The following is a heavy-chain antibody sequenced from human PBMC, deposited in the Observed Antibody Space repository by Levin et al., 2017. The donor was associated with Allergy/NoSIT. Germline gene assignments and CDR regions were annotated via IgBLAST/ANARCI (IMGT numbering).Heavy chain of an antibody. V-gene: IGHV3-7*01. J-gene: IGHJ4*02. Sequence: ETLSLTCAASGFTLHSSYMTWVRQPLGGGLEWVANINQDGSEQNYLDSVKGRFTISRDNAKNSLYLQMNSLRAEDTAVYFCARGGYYPDYWGQGTLVTVSS. CDR3: ARGGYYPDY. CDR1: GFTLHSSY. D-gene: IGHD3-22*01. CDR2: INQDGSEQ.